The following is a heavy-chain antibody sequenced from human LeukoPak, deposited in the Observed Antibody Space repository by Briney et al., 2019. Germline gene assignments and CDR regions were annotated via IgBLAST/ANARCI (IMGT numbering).Heavy chain of an antibody. CDR2: ISWNSGSI. CDR1: GFTFSSYA. V-gene: IGHV3-9*01. D-gene: IGHD2-15*01. CDR3: AKDMGYCSGGSCYVDAFDI. Sequence: PGGSLRLSCAASGFTFSSYAMSWVRQAPGKGLEWVSGISWNSGSIGYADSVKGRFTISRDNAKNSLYLQMNSLRAEDTALYYCAKDMGYCSGGSCYVDAFDIWGQGTMVTVSS. J-gene: IGHJ3*02.